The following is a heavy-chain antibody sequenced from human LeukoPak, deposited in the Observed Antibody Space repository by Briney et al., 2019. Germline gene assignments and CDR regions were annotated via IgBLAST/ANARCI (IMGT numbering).Heavy chain of an antibody. CDR3: ARPRSHYRGDAFDI. CDR1: GGSISSYY. V-gene: IGHV4-59*08. J-gene: IGHJ3*02. D-gene: IGHD1-26*01. Sequence: PSETLSLTCTVSGGSISSYYWSWIRQPPGKGLEWIGYIYYSGSTNYNPSLKSRVTISVDTSKNQFSLKLSSVTAADTGVYYCARPRSHYRGDAFDIWGQGTMVTVSS. CDR2: IYYSGST.